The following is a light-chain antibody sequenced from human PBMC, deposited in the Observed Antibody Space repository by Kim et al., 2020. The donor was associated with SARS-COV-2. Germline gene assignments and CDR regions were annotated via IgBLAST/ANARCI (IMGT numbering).Light chain of an antibody. J-gene: IGKJ5*01. CDR2: GAS. V-gene: IGKV1-17*01. CDR1: QDIRND. Sequence: ASVGDRVTITCRASQDIRNDLGWYQQNPGRATKRLIHGASSLQSGVPSRFSGSGSGTEFTLTISSVQPEDFATYFCLQHSTYPITFGQGTRLEIK. CDR3: LQHSTYPIT.